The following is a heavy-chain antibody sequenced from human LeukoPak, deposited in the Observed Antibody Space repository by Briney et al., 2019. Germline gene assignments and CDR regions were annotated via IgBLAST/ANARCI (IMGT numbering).Heavy chain of an antibody. J-gene: IGHJ4*02. D-gene: IGHD3-22*01. Sequence: PGGSLRLSCAASGFIFSSYWMSWVRQAPGKGLEWVANIKQDGSEKFYVDSVKGRFTISRDNAKNSLYLQMNSLRAEDTAVYYCAREFPYYYDTSGYYVDYWGQGTLVTVSS. V-gene: IGHV3-7*01. CDR1: GFIFSSYW. CDR2: IKQDGSEK. CDR3: AREFPYYYDTSGYYVDY.